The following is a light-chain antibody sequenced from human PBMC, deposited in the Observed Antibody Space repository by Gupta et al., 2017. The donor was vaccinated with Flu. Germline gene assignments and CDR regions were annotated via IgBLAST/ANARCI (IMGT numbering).Light chain of an antibody. V-gene: IGKV1-5*03. Sequence: GDRVTITCRASQSINSWLAWYQQKPGKAPKLLIFQTSRLYNGVPSRFSGSGSGTEFTLTISNLQPDDVATYFCQHWQGSSLSVGGGTKVEI. CDR1: QSINSW. CDR2: QTS. CDR3: QHWQGSSLS. J-gene: IGKJ4*01.